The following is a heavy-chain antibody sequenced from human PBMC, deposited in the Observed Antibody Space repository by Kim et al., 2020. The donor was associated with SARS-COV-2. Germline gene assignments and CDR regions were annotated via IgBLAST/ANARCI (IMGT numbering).Heavy chain of an antibody. V-gene: IGHV1-18*04. D-gene: IGHD3-3*01. Sequence: ASVKVSCKASGYTFTSYGISWVRQAPGQGLEWMGWISAYNGNTNYAQKLQGRVTMTTDTSTSTAYMELRSLRSDDTAVYYCARDPSRPAQIKATYYDFWSGQKNWFDPWGQGTLVTVSS. CDR1: GYTFTSYG. J-gene: IGHJ5*02. CDR2: ISAYNGNT. CDR3: ARDPSRPAQIKATYYDFWSGQKNWFDP.